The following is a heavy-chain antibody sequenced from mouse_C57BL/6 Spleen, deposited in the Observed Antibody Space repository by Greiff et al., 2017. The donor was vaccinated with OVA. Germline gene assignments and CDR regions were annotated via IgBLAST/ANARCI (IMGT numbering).Heavy chain of an antibody. CDR2: IDPANGNT. Sequence: EVQLQQSVAELVRPGASVKLSCTASGFNIKNTYMPWVQQRPEPSLEWIGRIDPANGNTTYDPKLQGQATITADTSSNTAYLQLSSLTAEDTAIYYCARGGESGADYAMDYWGQGTSVTVSS. D-gene: IGHD3-3*01. CDR1: GFNIKNTY. J-gene: IGHJ4*01. CDR3: ARGGESGADYAMDY. V-gene: IGHV14-3*01.